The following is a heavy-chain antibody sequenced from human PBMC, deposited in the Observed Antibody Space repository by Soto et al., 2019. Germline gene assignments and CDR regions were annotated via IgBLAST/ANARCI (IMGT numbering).Heavy chain of an antibody. J-gene: IGHJ6*02. Sequence: GGSLRLSCAASGFTFSSYAMHWVRQAPGKGLEWVAVISYDGSNKYYADSVKGRFTISRDNSKNTLYLQINSLRAEDTAVYYCTRGGSWSGSYYAEYYYGMDVWGQGTTVTVSS. CDR1: GFTFSSYA. CDR2: ISYDGSNK. D-gene: IGHD1-26*01. V-gene: IGHV3-30-3*01. CDR3: TRGGSWSGSYYAEYYYGMDV.